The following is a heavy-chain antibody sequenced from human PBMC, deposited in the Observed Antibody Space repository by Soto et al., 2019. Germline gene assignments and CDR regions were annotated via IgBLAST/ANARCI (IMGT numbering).Heavy chain of an antibody. CDR1: GFTFSSYG. D-gene: IGHD3-22*01. Sequence: GGSLRLSCAASGFTFSSYGMHWVRQAPGKGLEWVAVIWYDGSNKYYADSVKGRFTISRDNSKNTLYLQMNSLRAEDTAVYYCARDYDSSGYWSPTQGYWGQGTLVTVSS. CDR3: ARDYDSSGYWSPTQGY. V-gene: IGHV3-33*01. J-gene: IGHJ4*02. CDR2: IWYDGSNK.